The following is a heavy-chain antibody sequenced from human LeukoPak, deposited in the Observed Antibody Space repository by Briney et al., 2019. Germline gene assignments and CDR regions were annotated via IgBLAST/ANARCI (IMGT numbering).Heavy chain of an antibody. Sequence: PGGSLRLSCAASGFTFSSYAMSWVRQAPGKGLEWVSAISGSGGSTYYADSVKGRFTISRDNSKNTLYLQMNSLRVEDTAVFYCAGRTVGSWYGNLDYWGQGTLVTVSS. CDR1: GFTFSSYA. CDR2: ISGSGGST. J-gene: IGHJ4*02. CDR3: AGRTVGSWYGNLDY. V-gene: IGHV3-23*01. D-gene: IGHD6-13*01.